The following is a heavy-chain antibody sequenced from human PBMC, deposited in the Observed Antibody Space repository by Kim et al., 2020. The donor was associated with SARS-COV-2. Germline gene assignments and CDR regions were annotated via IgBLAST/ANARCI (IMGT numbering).Heavy chain of an antibody. D-gene: IGHD6-13*01. J-gene: IGHJ4*02. Sequence: PSLNSRVTISLNTSQNQFSLKLRSVTAADTAVYFCARVVPSAGSDYFDYWGQGVQVTVSS. CDR3: ARVVPSAGSDYFDY. V-gene: IGHV4-59*01.